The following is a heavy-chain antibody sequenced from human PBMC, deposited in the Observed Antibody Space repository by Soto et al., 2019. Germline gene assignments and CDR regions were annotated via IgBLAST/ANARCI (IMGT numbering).Heavy chain of an antibody. D-gene: IGHD3-10*01. V-gene: IGHV3-9*01. CDR2: ISWNSDRI. CDR1: GFTFDDYA. J-gene: IGHJ4*02. Sequence: GGSLRLSCSASGFTFDDYAMHWVRQAPGKGLEWVSGISWNSDRIGYVDSVKGRFTISRDNAENSLYLQMNSLRPEDTALYYCAKGVNTYYGSGSSHWGQGTLVTVSS. CDR3: AKGVNTYYGSGSSH.